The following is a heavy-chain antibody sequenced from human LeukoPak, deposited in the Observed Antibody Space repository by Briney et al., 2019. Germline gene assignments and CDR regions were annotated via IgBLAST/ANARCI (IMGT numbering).Heavy chain of an antibody. J-gene: IGHJ6*03. CDR2: IYTSGST. CDR1: GGSIRSYY. D-gene: IGHD2-2*01. CDR3: AREIGYCSSTSCSIYYYYYYMDV. V-gene: IGHV4-4*07. Sequence: SETLSLTCSVSGGSIRSYYWSWIRQPAGKGLEWIGRIYTSGSTNYNPSLKSRVTMSVDTSKNQFSLKLSSVTAADTAVYYCAREIGYCSSTSCSIYYYYYYMDVWGKGTTVTVSS.